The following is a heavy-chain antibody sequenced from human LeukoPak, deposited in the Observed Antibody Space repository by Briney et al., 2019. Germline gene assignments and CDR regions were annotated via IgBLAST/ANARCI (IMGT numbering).Heavy chain of an antibody. CDR3: AKDGGYCSSTSCYPNSEYFDY. CDR1: GFTFSSYG. D-gene: IGHD2-2*03. V-gene: IGHV3-30*02. J-gene: IGHJ4*02. CDR2: IRYDGSSK. Sequence: GGSLRLSCAASGFTFSSYGMHWVRQAPGKGLEWVAFIRYDGSSKYYADSVKGRFTISRDNSKNTLYLQMNSLRAEDTAVYYCAKDGGYCSSTSCYPNSEYFDYWGQGTLVTVSS.